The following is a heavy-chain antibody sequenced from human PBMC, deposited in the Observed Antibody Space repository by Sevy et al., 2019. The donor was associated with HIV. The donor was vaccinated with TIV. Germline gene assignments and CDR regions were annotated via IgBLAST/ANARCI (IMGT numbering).Heavy chain of an antibody. V-gene: IGHV3-7*01. CDR2: IKQDESGK. Sequence: GGSLRLSCAASGFTFSRYWMTWVRQAPGKGLEWVANIKQDESGKYYVDSLKGRFTISRDNAKNSLYLQMNSLRADDTAVYYCARAEQVTMLVVFGGLYFDSWGQGTLVTVSS. D-gene: IGHD3-22*01. CDR1: GFTFSRYW. J-gene: IGHJ4*02. CDR3: ARAEQVTMLVVFGGLYFDS.